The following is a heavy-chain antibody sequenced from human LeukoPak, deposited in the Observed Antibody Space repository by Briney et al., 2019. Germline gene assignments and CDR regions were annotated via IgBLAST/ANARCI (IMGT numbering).Heavy chain of an antibody. J-gene: IGHJ5*02. CDR1: GFTFDDYA. CDR3: AKDSSYYYGSGSCST. V-gene: IGHV3-9*01. D-gene: IGHD3-10*01. CDR2: ISWNSGSI. Sequence: GRSLRLSCAASGFTFDDYARHWVRQAPGKGLEWVAGISWNSGSIGYADSVKGRFTISRDNAKNSLYLQMNSLRAEDTALYYCAKDSSYYYGSGSCSTWGQGTLVTVSS.